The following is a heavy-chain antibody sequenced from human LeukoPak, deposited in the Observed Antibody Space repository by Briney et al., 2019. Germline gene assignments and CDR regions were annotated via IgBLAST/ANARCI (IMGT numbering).Heavy chain of an antibody. V-gene: IGHV3-43*02. CDR1: GFTFDEYA. D-gene: IGHD6-6*01. J-gene: IGHJ5*02. CDR2: ISGDGGST. CDR3: AKDSSSPGENWFDP. Sequence: GGALTLSCAASGFTFDEYAMYWVRQAPGKGLEGVSLISGDGGSTYYADPLNRRFTTSRHNSKNSLYLQINSLRTEDTALYYCAKDSSSPGENWFDPWGQGTLVTVSS.